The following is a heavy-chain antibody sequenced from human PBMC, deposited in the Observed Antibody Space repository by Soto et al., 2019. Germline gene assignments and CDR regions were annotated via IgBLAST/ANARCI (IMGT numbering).Heavy chain of an antibody. CDR3: AKQPSITIFGVVLYGMDV. CDR2: IIPIFGTA. Sequence: RASVKVSCKASGGTFSSYAISWVRQAPGQGLEWMGGIIPIFGTANYAQKFQGRVTITADESTSTAYMELSSLRSEDTAVYYCAKQPSITIFGVVLYGMDVWGQGTTVTVSS. D-gene: IGHD3-3*01. CDR1: GGTFSSYA. J-gene: IGHJ6*02. V-gene: IGHV1-69*13.